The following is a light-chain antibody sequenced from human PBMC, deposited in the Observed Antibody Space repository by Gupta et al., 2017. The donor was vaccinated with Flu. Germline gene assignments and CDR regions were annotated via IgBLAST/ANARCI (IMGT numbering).Light chain of an antibody. V-gene: IGKV3-20*01. J-gene: IGKJ5*01. CDR2: GAS. Sequence: EIVLTQPPGTLSLSPGQRVTLSCRASQNIDSDYLAWYQQKPGQAPRLLIYGASNRATDIPDRFSGSGSGTDFTLTITRLEPEDFAVYFCQQYGVSPPITFGQGTRLEIK. CDR3: QQYGVSPPIT. CDR1: QNIDSDY.